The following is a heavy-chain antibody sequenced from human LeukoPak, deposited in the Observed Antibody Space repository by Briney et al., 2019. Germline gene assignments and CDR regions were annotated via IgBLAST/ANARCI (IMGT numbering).Heavy chain of an antibody. CDR2: IYTSGST. D-gene: IGHD6-13*01. CDR3: ARGGDSSSWYYYYGMDV. J-gene: IGHJ6*02. CDR1: GGSTSSYY. V-gene: IGHV4-4*07. Sequence: PSETLSLTCTVSGGSTSSYYWSWIRQPARKGLEWIGRIYTSGSTNYNPSLKSRVTMSVDTSKNQFSLKLSSVTAADTAVYYCARGGDSSSWYYYYGMDVWGQGTTVTVSS.